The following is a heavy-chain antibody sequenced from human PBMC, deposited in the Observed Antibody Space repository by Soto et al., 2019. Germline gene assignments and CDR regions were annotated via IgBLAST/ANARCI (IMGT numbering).Heavy chain of an antibody. CDR1: GGSFTYT. CDR3: ARLHSHGTYGMDV. CDR2: VIPIFGTT. V-gene: IGHV1-69*13. D-gene: IGHD5-18*01. Sequence: SVKVSCKASGGSFTYTLSWVRQAPGQGLEWMGGVIPIFGTTNYAQKFQGRVTITADESTKTAYMELSTLRSEDTAVYYCARLHSHGTYGMDVWGQGTTVTVSS. J-gene: IGHJ6*02.